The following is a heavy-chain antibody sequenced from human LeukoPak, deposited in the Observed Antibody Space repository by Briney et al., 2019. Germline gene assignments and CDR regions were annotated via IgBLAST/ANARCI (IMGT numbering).Heavy chain of an antibody. CDR1: GYTFTSYY. D-gene: IGHD4-17*01. Sequence: ASVKVSCKASGYTFTSYYMHWVRQAPGQGLEWMGIINPSGGSTSYAQKFQGRVTMTRDTSTSTVYMELSSLRSEDTAVYYCARGIRRDYGDYSRPFDYWGQGTLVTVSS. CDR2: INPSGGST. J-gene: IGHJ4*02. V-gene: IGHV1-46*01. CDR3: ARGIRRDYGDYSRPFDY.